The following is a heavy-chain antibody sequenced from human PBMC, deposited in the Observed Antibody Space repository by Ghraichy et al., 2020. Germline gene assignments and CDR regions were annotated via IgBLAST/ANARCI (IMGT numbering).Heavy chain of an antibody. CDR1: GYSISNFG. CDR2: IAGYNIGT. Sequence: ASVKVSCTASGYSISNFGICWVRQAPGQGLEWMGWIAGYNIGTEYAEKLQGRVTMTRETSTNTVYMELRSLRLDDTAMYYCASWGRPGLATLDYWGQGTLVTVSS. D-gene: IGHD6-13*01. J-gene: IGHJ4*02. CDR3: ASWGRPGLATLDY. V-gene: IGHV1-18*01.